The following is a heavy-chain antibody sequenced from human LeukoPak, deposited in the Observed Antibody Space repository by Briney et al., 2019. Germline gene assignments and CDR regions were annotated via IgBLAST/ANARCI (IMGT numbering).Heavy chain of an antibody. CDR2: IYYSGST. J-gene: IGHJ1*01. Sequence: PSETLSLTCTVSGGSISSSSYYWGWIRQPPGKGLEWIGSIYYSGSTYYNPSLKSRVTISVDTSKNQFSLKLSSVTAADTAVYYCASPPRGAVSFFQHWGQGTLVTVSS. V-gene: IGHV4-39*07. CDR1: GGSISSSSYY. D-gene: IGHD1-26*01. CDR3: ASPPRGAVSFFQH.